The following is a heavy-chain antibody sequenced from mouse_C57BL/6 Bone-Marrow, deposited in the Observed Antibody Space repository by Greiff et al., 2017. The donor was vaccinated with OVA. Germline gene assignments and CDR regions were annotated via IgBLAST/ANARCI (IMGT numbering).Heavy chain of an antibody. CDR1: GYTSTSYW. D-gene: IGHD2-5*01. V-gene: IGHV1-64*01. CDR3: ARGGFYYSNYVGWYFDV. Sequence: QVQLQQPGAELVKPGASVKLSCKTSGYTSTSYWMHWVKQRPGQGLEWIGMIHPNSGSTNYNEKFKSKATLTVDKSSSTAYMQLSSLTSEDSAVYYCARGGFYYSNYVGWYFDVWGTGTTVTVSS. J-gene: IGHJ1*03. CDR2: IHPNSGST.